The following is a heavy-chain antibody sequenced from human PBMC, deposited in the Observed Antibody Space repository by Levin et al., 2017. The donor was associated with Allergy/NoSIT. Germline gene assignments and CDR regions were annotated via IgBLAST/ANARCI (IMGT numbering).Heavy chain of an antibody. CDR1: GFPFGVSA. CDR2: ITSKVYGGTT. J-gene: IGHJ4*02. V-gene: IGHV3-49*03. CDR3: SRLAPNGKGLPFDY. Sequence: QTLSLTCAGSGFPFGVSAVSWFRQAPGQGLEWVGFITSKVYGGTTEYAASVKGRFTISRDDSKSIAYLQMNSLKTEDTALYYCSRLAPNGKGLPFDYWGQGTLVTVSS. D-gene: IGHD6-13*01.